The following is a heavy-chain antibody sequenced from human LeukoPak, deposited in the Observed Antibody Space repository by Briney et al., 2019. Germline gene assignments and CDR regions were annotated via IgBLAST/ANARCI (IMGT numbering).Heavy chain of an antibody. CDR3: ARGPIAARRGYFDY. D-gene: IGHD6-6*01. CDR2: INHSGST. V-gene: IGHV4-34*01. J-gene: IGHJ4*02. Sequence: PSETLSLTCAVYGGSLSGYYWSWIRQPPGKGLEWIGEINHSGSTNYNPSLKSRVTISVDTSKNQFSLKLSSVTAAGTAVYYCARGPIAARRGYFDYWGQGTLVTVSS. CDR1: GGSLSGYY.